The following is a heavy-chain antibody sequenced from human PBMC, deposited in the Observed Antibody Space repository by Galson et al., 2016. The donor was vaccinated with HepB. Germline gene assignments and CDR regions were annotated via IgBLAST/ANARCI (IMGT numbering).Heavy chain of an antibody. V-gene: IGHV3-53*01. CDR1: GFVVNSNY. CDR2: IYSSGYS. CDR3: ARLYGDYRGGPFDI. J-gene: IGHJ3*02. D-gene: IGHD4-17*01. Sequence: SLRLSCAASGFVVNSNYMSWVRQAPGKGLEWVSVIYSSGYSQYADSVKGRFTISRDESRNRLFLQMSSLRAEDTAVYYCARLYGDYRGGPFDIWGQGTTVTVSS.